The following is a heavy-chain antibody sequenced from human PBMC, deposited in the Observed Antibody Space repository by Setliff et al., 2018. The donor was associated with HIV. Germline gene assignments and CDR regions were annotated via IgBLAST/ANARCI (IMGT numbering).Heavy chain of an antibody. J-gene: IGHJ6*03. CDR1: GYTFTSSD. V-gene: IGHV1-8*02. D-gene: IGHD6-19*01. CDR3: ARGAWYTSGWYSSRYLDV. Sequence: ASVKVSCKASGYTFTSSDINWVRQATGQGLEWMGWMNPNSDNTGYAQKFQGRVTMTRDTSIRTAYMELSSLRSEDTAVYYCARGAWYTSGWYSSRYLDVWGKGTTVTVSS. CDR2: MNPNSDNT.